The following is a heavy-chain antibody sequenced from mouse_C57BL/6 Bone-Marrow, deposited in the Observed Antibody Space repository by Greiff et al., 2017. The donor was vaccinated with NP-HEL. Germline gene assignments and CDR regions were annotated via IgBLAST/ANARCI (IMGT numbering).Heavy chain of an antibody. D-gene: IGHD1-1*01. CDR1: GFTFSDYY. CDR2: ISNGGGST. Sequence: EVQLVESGGGLVQPGGSLKLSCAASGFTFSDYYMYWVRQTPEKRLEWVAYISNGGGSTYYPDTVKGRFTISRDNAKNTLYLQMSRLKSEDTAMYYCASSFTTVALDYWGQGTTLTVSS. J-gene: IGHJ2*01. V-gene: IGHV5-12*01. CDR3: ASSFTTVALDY.